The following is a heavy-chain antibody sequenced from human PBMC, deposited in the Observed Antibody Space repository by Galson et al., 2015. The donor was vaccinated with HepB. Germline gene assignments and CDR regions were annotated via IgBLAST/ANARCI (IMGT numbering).Heavy chain of an antibody. V-gene: IGHV3-30-3*01. D-gene: IGHD1-26*01. CDR3: ARSGKSGSYSPRGY. CDR2: ISYDGSNK. Sequence: SLRLSCAASGFTFSSYAMHWVRQAPGKGLEWVAVISYDGSNKYYADSVKGRFTISRDNSKNTLYLQMNSLRAEDTAVYYCARSGKSGSYSPRGYWGQGTLVTVSS. CDR1: GFTFSSYA. J-gene: IGHJ4*02.